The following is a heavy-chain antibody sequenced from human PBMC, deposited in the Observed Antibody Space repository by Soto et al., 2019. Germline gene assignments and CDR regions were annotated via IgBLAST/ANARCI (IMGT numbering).Heavy chain of an antibody. J-gene: IGHJ4*02. Sequence: SETLSLTCTVSGGSISSGGYYWSWIRQHPGKGLEWIGYIYYSGSTYYNPSLKSRVTISVDTSKNQFSLKLSSVTAADTAVYYCAREGGSGSYYKVDYWGQGTLVTVSS. V-gene: IGHV4-31*03. CDR2: IYYSGST. D-gene: IGHD3-10*01. CDR3: AREGGSGSYYKVDY. CDR1: GGSISSGGYY.